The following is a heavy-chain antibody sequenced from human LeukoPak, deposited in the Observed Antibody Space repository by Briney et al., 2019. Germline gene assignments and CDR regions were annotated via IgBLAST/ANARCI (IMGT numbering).Heavy chain of an antibody. CDR2: IYHSGST. V-gene: IGHV4-38-2*02. D-gene: IGHD2-15*01. Sequence: PSETLSLTCTVSGYSISSGYYWGWIRQPPGKGLEWIGSIYHSGSTYYNPSLKSRVTISVDTSKNQFSLKLSSVTAADTAVYYCATRRLPYCSGGSCYSVDGLGVDYWGQGTLVTVSS. J-gene: IGHJ4*02. CDR1: GYSISSGYY. CDR3: ATRRLPYCSGGSCYSVDGLGVDY.